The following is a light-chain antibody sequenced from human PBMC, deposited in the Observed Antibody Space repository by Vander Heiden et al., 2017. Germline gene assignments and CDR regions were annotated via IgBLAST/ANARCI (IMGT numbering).Light chain of an antibody. V-gene: IGKV1-39*01. CDR1: QRSSSY. CDR3: QQSYRTLNT. CDR2: AAS. J-gene: IGKJ2*01. Sequence: IQMTHSPSSLSASVGDRVTITCRASQRSSSYLNWYQQKTGKAPKPLIYAASSLQSGAPSRCSGSGSGTDFTLTIRSLQPEDVANYYRQQSYRTLNTFGQGTKLEIK.